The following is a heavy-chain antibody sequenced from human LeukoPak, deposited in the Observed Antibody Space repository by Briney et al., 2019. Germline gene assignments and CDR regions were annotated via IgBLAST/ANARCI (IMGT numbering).Heavy chain of an antibody. CDR3: ARDASTYCSDGSCYSN. CDR2: INHSGST. D-gene: IGHD2-15*01. J-gene: IGHJ4*02. V-gene: IGHV4-34*01. CDR1: GGSFSGYY. Sequence: SETLSLTCAVYGGSFSGYYWSWIRQPPGKGLEWIGEINHSGSTNYNPSLKSRVTISVDTSKNQFSLKLSSVTAADTAVYYCARDASTYCSDGSCYSNWGQGTLVTVSS.